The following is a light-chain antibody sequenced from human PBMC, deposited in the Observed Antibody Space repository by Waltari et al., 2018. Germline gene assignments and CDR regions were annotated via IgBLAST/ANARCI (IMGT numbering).Light chain of an antibody. CDR1: SSNIGSNT. Sequence: QSLLTQAPSASGTPGQTVTISCSGSSSNIGSNTVNWYQQLPGTAPKLLIYSNNRRPAVVPARFSGSKSGTSASLAISGLQSEDEADYYCGTWDDSLNGPLFGGGTKVTVL. CDR3: GTWDDSLNGPL. CDR2: SNN. V-gene: IGLV1-44*01. J-gene: IGLJ2*01.